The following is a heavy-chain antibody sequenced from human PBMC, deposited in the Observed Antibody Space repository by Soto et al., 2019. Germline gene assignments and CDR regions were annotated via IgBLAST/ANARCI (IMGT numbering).Heavy chain of an antibody. CDR2: ISGSGGST. J-gene: IGHJ6*02. V-gene: IGHV3-23*01. CDR1: GFTFSSYA. D-gene: IGHD5-18*01. Sequence: GGSLRLSCAASGFTFSSYAMSWVRQAPGKGLEWVSAISGSGGSTYYADSVKGRFTISRDNSKNTLYLQMNSLRAEDTAVYYCAKFTYSYGYEGVGMDVWGQGTTVTVSS. CDR3: AKFTYSYGYEGVGMDV.